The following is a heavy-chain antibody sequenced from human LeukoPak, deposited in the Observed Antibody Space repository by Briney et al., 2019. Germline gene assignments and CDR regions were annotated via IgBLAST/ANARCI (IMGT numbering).Heavy chain of an antibody. V-gene: IGHV1-8*01. CDR1: GYTFTSYD. J-gene: IGHJ4*02. Sequence: ASVKVSCKASGYTFTSYDINWVRQATGQGLEWMGWMNPNSGNTGYAQKFQGRVTMTRNTSISTAYMELSSLRSEDTAVYYCARDLKRGYSSGRYSWGTGSSNDFWGQGTLVTVSS. D-gene: IGHD6-19*01. CDR3: ARDLKRGYSSGRYSWGTGSSNDF. CDR2: MNPNSGNT.